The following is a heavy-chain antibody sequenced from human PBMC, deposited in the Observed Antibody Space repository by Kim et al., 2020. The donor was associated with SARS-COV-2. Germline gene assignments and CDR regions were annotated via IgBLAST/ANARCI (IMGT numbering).Heavy chain of an antibody. D-gene: IGHD1-20*01. V-gene: IGHV3-33*01. Sequence: GGSLRLSCAASGFTFSSYGMHWVRQAPGKGLEWVAVIWYDGSNKYYADSVKGRFTISRDNSKNTLYLQMNSLRAEDTAVYYCARDADVITRGSAFDIWGQGTMVTVSS. CDR3: ARDADVITRGSAFDI. CDR2: IWYDGSNK. J-gene: IGHJ3*02. CDR1: GFTFSSYG.